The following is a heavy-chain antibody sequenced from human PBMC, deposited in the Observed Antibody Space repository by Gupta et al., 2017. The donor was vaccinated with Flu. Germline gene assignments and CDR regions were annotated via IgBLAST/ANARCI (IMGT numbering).Heavy chain of an antibody. CDR2: DSPTSAP. D-gene: IGHD2-21*02. V-gene: IGHV1-2*02. CDR3: ARGTEDPGH. J-gene: IGHJ4*02. CDR1: GFAFSAFY. Sequence: QVQLVQSGPEVKRLGASVRVSCKTSGFAFSAFYIHWVRQAPGQVLEWVGCDSPTSAPSDAARFRGRVTMTRDFSSATAYLDMSRLTSEDTAFYYCARGTEDPGHWGRGTLVTVSS.